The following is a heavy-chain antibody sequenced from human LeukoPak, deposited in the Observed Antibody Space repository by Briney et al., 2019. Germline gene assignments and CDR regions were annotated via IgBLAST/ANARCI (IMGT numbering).Heavy chain of an antibody. CDR3: AREEYGATTRHGAFDI. D-gene: IGHD4-17*01. CDR1: GGSFSGYY. V-gene: IGHV4-34*01. CDR2: INHSGST. J-gene: IGHJ3*02. Sequence: SETLSLTCAVYGGSFSGYYWSWIRQPPGKGLEWIGEINHSGSTNYNPSLKSRVTISVDTSKNQFPLKLSSVTAADTAVYYCAREEYGATTRHGAFDIWGQGTMVTVSS.